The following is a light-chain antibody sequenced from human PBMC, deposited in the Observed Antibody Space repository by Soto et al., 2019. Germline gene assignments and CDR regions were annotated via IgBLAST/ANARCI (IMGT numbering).Light chain of an antibody. J-gene: IGLJ1*01. CDR2: DVS. Sequence: SVLTQPSSVSGSPGQSITISCTGTSSDVGGYNYVSWYQQYPGKAPKLMIYDVSNRPSGVSNRFSGSKSGNTASLTISGLQAEDEADYYCSSYRSSSTYVFGTGTKVNVL. V-gene: IGLV2-14*01. CDR3: SSYRSSSTYV. CDR1: SSDVGGYNY.